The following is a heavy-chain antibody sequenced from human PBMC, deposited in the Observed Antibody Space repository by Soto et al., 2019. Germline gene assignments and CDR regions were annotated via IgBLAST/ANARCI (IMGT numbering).Heavy chain of an antibody. CDR1: GGSISSGGYY. CDR2: IYYSGST. D-gene: IGHD3-22*01. CDR3: ARGGPYYYDSSGYPPLLY. Sequence: LCLTCTVSGGSISSGGYYWSWVRQHPGKGLEWIGYIYYSGSTYYNPSLKSRVTISVDTSKNQFSLKLSSVTAADTAVYYCARGGPYYYDSSGYPPLLYWGQGTLVT. J-gene: IGHJ4*02. V-gene: IGHV4-31*03.